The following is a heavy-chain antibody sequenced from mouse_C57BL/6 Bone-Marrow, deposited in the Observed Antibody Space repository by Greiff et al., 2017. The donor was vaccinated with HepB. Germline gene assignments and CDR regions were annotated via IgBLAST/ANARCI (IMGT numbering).Heavy chain of an antibody. Sequence: EVQLQESGGGLVKPGGSLKLSCAASGFTFSSYAMSWVRQTPEKRLEWVATISDGGSYTNYPDNVKGRFTISRDNATNKLYLQMSTLKSEDTAMYYWAREGITSVVDFDYFDYWGQGTTLTVSS. V-gene: IGHV5-4*01. CDR3: AREGITSVVDFDYFDY. CDR1: GFTFSSYA. D-gene: IGHD1-1*01. CDR2: ISDGGSYT. J-gene: IGHJ2*01.